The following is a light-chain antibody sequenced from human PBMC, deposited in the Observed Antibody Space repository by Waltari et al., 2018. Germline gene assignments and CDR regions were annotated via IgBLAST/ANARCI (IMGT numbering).Light chain of an antibody. J-gene: IGKJ4*01. CDR1: QSVTSDH. Sequence: IVLTQSPGTLSLSPGERATLSCRASQSVTSDHLAWYQQKPGQAPRFLMYEASNRVAGIPDRFSGSGSGTDFTLTISRVEPEDFAVYYCQQYGTAPHTFGGGTKVEL. V-gene: IGKV3-20*01. CDR2: EAS. CDR3: QQYGTAPHT.